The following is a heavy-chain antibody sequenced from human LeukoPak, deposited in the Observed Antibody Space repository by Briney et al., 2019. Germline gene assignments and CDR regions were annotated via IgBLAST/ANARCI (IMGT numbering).Heavy chain of an antibody. D-gene: IGHD6-13*01. CDR1: GGSFSGYY. V-gene: IGHV4-34*01. CDR3: ARGPPGAAAGLFFDY. CDR2: INHSGST. J-gene: IGHJ4*02. Sequence: SETLSLTCAVYGGSFSGYYWSWIRQPPGKGLEWIGEINHSGSTNYDPSLKSRVTISVDTSKNQFSLKLSSVTAADTAVYYCARGPPGAAAGLFFDYWGQGTLVTVSS.